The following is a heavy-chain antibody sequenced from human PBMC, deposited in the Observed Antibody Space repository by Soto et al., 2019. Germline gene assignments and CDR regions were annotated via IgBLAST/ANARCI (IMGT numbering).Heavy chain of an antibody. CDR1: GGSVSSGSYY. CDR2: IYYSGST. D-gene: IGHD1-26*01. Sequence: QVQLQESGPGLVKPSETLSLTCTVSGGSVSSGSYYWSWIRQPPGKGLEWIGYIYYSGSTNYNPSLKSRVTLTVDTSKNQFSLKLSSVTAADTAVYYCARAEWELLFDYWGQGTLVTVSS. V-gene: IGHV4-61*01. CDR3: ARAEWELLFDY. J-gene: IGHJ4*02.